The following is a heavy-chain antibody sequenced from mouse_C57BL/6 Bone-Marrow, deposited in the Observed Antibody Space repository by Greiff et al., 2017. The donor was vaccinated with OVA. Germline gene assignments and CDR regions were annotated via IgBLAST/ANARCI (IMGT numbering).Heavy chain of an antibody. J-gene: IGHJ4*01. D-gene: IGHD2-3*01. CDR1: GFTFSSYG. CDR2: ISSGGSYT. CDR3: AREWLLRDYYAMDY. Sequence: EVQLVEPGGDLVKPGGSLKLSCAASGFTFSSYGMSWVRQTPDKRLEWVATISSGGSYTYYPDSVKGRFTISRDNAKNTLYLQMSSLKSEDTAMYYCAREWLLRDYYAMDYWGQGTSVTVSS. V-gene: IGHV5-6*01.